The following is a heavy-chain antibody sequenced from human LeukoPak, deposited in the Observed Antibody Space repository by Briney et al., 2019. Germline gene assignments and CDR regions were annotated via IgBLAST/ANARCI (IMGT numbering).Heavy chain of an antibody. CDR3: ARGRDWGEFLAWFDP. J-gene: IGHJ5*02. D-gene: IGHD3-3*01. V-gene: IGHV1-2*02. Sequence: ASVKVSFKASGYTFTGYYIHWVRQAPGQGLEWMGWTNPDSGGASYAQKFQGRVPMTRDTSISTVYMELNRLTSDDTAMYYCARGRDWGEFLAWFDPWGQGTLVTVSS. CDR2: TNPDSGGA. CDR1: GYTFTGYY.